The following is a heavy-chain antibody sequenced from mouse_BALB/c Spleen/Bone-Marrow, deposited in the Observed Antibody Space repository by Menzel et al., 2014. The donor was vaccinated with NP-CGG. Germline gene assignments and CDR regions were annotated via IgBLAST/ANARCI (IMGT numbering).Heavy chain of an antibody. CDR1: GYTFTTYT. CDR3: AREGTYYAYFDY. CDR2: INPSRGYT. Sequence: ESAAELARPGASVKMSCRASGYTFTTYTIQWVKQRPGQGLEWIGYINPSRGYTEYNQKFKDKTTLTADKSSSTAYMQLSSLTSEDSAVYYCAREGTYYAYFDYWGQGTTLTVSS. V-gene: IGHV1-4*02. D-gene: IGHD1-1*01. J-gene: IGHJ2*01.